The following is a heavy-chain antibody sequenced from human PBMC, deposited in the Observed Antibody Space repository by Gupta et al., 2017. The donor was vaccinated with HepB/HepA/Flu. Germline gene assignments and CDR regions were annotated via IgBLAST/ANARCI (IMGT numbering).Heavy chain of an antibody. D-gene: IGHD3-9*01. Sequence: QVQLVQSGAEVKKPGASVKVSCKASGYTFTSYGISWVRQAPGQGLEWMGWISAYNGNTNYAQKLQGRVTMTTDTSTSTAYMELRSLRSDDTAVYYCARDLGDYDILTGYYISPFDYWGQGTLVTVAS. CDR1: GYTFTSYG. V-gene: IGHV1-18*01. J-gene: IGHJ4*02. CDR2: ISAYNGNT. CDR3: ARDLGDYDILTGYYISPFDY.